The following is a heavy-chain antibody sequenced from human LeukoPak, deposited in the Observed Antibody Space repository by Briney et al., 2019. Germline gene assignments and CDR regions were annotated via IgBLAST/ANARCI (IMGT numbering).Heavy chain of an antibody. CDR3: TTVTMVRDYDY. CDR1: GFPFSDDW. V-gene: IGHV3-15*01. CDR2: IKKKGDGGTT. Sequence: PGGSQRLSCAASGFPFSDDWMSWVRQAPGKGLEWVGRIKKKGDGGTTDYAAPVKGRFTISRDDSKNMLYLEMSNLKIEDTAVYYCTTVTMVRDYDYWGQGTLVTVSS. J-gene: IGHJ4*02. D-gene: IGHD3-10*01.